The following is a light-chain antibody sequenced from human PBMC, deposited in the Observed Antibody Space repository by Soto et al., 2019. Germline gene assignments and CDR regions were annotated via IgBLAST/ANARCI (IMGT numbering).Light chain of an antibody. Sequence: TQSPGTLSLSPGERATLSCRASQSVSSSYLAWYQQKPGKAPKLLIYEASSLESGVPSRFSGSGSGTEFTLTISSLQPDDFATYYCQQYNSFPTFGQGTKVEIK. CDR1: QSVSSS. CDR2: EAS. J-gene: IGKJ1*01. V-gene: IGKV1-5*03. CDR3: QQYNSFPT.